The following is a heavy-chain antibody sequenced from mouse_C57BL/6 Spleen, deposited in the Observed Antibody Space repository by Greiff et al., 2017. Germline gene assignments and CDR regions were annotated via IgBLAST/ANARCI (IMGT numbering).Heavy chain of an antibody. V-gene: IGHV1-55*01. CDR2: IYPGSGST. Sequence: VQLQQSGAELVKPGASVKMSCKASGYTFTSYWITWVKQRPGQGLEWIGDIYPGSGSTNYNEKFKSKATLTVDTSSSTAYMQLSSLTSEDSAVYYCARRGNWEAMDYWGQGTSVTVSS. D-gene: IGHD4-1*01. CDR1: GYTFTSYW. J-gene: IGHJ4*01. CDR3: ARRGNWEAMDY.